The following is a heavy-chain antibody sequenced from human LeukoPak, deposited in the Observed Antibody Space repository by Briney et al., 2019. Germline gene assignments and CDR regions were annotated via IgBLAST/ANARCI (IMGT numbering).Heavy chain of an antibody. CDR3: ARGGPSFDP. J-gene: IGHJ5*02. V-gene: IGHV4-59*01. Sequence: SETLSLTCTVSGGSISSYYWSWIRQPPGKGLEWIGYIYYSGNTNNNPSIKSRATISVDTSKNQFSLKLSSVTAADTAVYYCARGGPSFDPWGQGTLVTVSS. CDR2: IYYSGNT. CDR1: GGSISSYY.